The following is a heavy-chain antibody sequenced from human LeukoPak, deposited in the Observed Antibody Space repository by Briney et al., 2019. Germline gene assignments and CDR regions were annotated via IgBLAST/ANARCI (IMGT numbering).Heavy chain of an antibody. V-gene: IGHV3-30*03. D-gene: IGHD2-2*01. J-gene: IGHJ6*02. CDR3: ARDPSYCSSTNCYVGSPLYYYYPMDV. CDR1: GFTFSSYG. Sequence: GGSLRLSCAASGFTFSSYGMHWVRQAPGKGLEWVAVISYDGSNKYYADSVKGRFTISRDNSKNTLYLQMNSLRAEDTAVYYCARDPSYCSSTNCYVGSPLYYYYPMDVWGQGTTVTVSS. CDR2: ISYDGSNK.